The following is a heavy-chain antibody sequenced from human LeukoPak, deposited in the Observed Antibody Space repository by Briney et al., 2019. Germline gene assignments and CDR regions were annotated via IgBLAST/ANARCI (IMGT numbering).Heavy chain of an antibody. Sequence: ASVKVSCKASGYTFTGYYMYWVRQAPGQGLEWMGWIKPNSGGTRSAQKFQGRVTMTRDTSISTAYMELSSLRYDDTAVYYCATNILVRDIINWFDPWGQGTLVTVSS. J-gene: IGHJ5*02. D-gene: IGHD3-10*01. V-gene: IGHV1-2*02. CDR3: ATNILVRDIINWFDP. CDR2: IKPNSGGT. CDR1: GYTFTGYY.